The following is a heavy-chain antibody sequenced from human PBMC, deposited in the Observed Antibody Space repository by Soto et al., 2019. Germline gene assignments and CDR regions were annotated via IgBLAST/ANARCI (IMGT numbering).Heavy chain of an antibody. Sequence: EVQLVESGGALVQPGGFLRLSCAASGFTVSANYMNWVRQAPGKGLEWVSVIYSGGSTYYADSVKDRFTISRDNSKNTLYLQMNTLRAEDTAVYYCARESVAGQTGRWFDPWGQGTLVTVSS. J-gene: IGHJ5*02. CDR2: IYSGGST. D-gene: IGHD6-19*01. CDR3: ARESVAGQTGRWFDP. CDR1: GFTVSANY. V-gene: IGHV3-66*01.